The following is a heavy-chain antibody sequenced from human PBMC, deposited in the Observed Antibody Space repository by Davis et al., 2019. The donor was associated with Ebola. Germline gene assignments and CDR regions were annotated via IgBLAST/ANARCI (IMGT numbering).Heavy chain of an antibody. CDR2: TYYNSKWYI. CDR1: GDSVSGNNGA. CDR3: ASGWLRTYLDS. Sequence: HSQTLSLTCAISGDSVSGNNGAWNWIRQSPSRGLEWLGRTYYNSKWYIDYAVSVKSRLIINPDTSKNQFSLQLNSVTPDDTAVYYCASGWLRTYLDSWGQGTLVTVSS. V-gene: IGHV6-1*01. J-gene: IGHJ4*02. D-gene: IGHD5-12*01.